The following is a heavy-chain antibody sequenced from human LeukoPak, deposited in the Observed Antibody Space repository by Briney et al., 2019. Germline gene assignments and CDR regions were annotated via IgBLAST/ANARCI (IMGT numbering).Heavy chain of an antibody. CDR1: GYSISSGYY. V-gene: IGHV4-38-2*02. D-gene: IGHD6-25*01. J-gene: IGHJ6*02. CDR3: ASGSPFYGMDV. Sequence: SETLSLTCTVSGYSISSGYYWGWIRQPPGKGLEWIGSIYHSGSTYYNPSLKSRVTISVDTSKNQFSLKLTSVTAADTAVYYCASGSPFYGMDVWGQGTTVTVSS. CDR2: IYHSGST.